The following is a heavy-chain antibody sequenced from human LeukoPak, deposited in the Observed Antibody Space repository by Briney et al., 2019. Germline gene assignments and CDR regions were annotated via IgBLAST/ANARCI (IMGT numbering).Heavy chain of an antibody. J-gene: IGHJ4*02. CDR2: VSDSGGST. V-gene: IGHV3-23*01. Sequence: GGSLRLSCAATGFTFSNYAMSWVRQAPGKGLEWVSSVSDSGGSTYYADSVRGRFTISRDNSKNTLYLQMNSLRAEDTAVYYCARTGIAVAADYWGQGTLVTVSS. D-gene: IGHD6-19*01. CDR3: ARTGIAVAADY. CDR1: GFTFSNYA.